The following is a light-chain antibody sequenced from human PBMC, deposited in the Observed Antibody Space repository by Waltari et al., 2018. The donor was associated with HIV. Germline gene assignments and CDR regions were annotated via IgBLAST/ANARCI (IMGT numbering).Light chain of an antibody. CDR1: QSDSSN. CDR3: QQYNDWPLT. V-gene: IGKV3-15*01. J-gene: IGKJ5*01. CDR2: GAS. Sequence: EKVLTPHPATLSGSPGETATLSCSASQSDSSNLARYQRKPGEGPRLLSYGASTRATGIPARFSGIVSGAEFTLTISSLQSVDFAVYYCQQYNDWPLTFGQGTRLEI.